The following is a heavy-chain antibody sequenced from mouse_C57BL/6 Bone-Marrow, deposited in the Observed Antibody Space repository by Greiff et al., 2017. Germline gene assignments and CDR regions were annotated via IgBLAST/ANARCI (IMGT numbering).Heavy chain of an antibody. Sequence: VQLQQSGAELARPGASVKLSCKASGYTFTSYGIRWVKQRTGQGLEWIGEIYPRSGNTYYNEKFKGKATLTADKSSSTAYMELRSLTSEDSAVYFGARRVYYGNQGGVFDNWGQGTTLTVSS. V-gene: IGHV1-81*01. D-gene: IGHD2-1*01. CDR2: IYPRSGNT. J-gene: IGHJ2*01. CDR3: ARRVYYGNQGGVFDN. CDR1: GYTFTSYG.